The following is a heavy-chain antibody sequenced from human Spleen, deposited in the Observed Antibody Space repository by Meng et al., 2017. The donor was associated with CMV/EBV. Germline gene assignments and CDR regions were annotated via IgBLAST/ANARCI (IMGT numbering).Heavy chain of an antibody. D-gene: IGHD3/OR15-3a*01. V-gene: IGHV3-66*02. Sequence: GGSLRLSCKGSGYTFTSYWIGWVRQAPGKGLEWVSFIYSSGGTYYADSVKGRFTISGDNSKNTLDLQMDSLRLEDTAVYYCGSRTHSGPGTLVTVSS. J-gene: IGHJ4*02. CDR3: GSRTH. CDR1: GYTFTSYW. CDR2: IYSSGGT.